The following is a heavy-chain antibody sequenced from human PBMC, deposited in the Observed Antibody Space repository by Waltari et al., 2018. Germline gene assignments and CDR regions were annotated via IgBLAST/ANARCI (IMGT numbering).Heavy chain of an antibody. CDR1: GFTFSSYW. D-gene: IGHD1-26*01. J-gene: IGHJ3*02. CDR2: IKQDGSGK. CDR3: AREFNSGSYGDI. Sequence: EVQLAESGGGLVQPGGSLRLSCAASGFTFSSYWMSWVRQAPGKGREWVANIKQDGSGKYYVDSVKGRFTISGDNAKNSLYLQMNSLRAEDTAVYYCAREFNSGSYGDIWGQGTMVTVSS. V-gene: IGHV3-7*01.